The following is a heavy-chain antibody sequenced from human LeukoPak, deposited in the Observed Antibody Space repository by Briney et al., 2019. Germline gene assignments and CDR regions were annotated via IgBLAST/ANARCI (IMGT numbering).Heavy chain of an antibody. CDR2: IKQDGREI. Sequence: GGSLTLSCAVSGYTLSNYWMSWVRQAPGKGLEWVANIKQDGREIWYVDSVKGRFTISRDNAKNSLYLQMDSLTVEDTAVYYCANGGWWFDYWGQGTQVTVSS. V-gene: IGHV3-7*01. CDR3: ANGGWWFDY. J-gene: IGHJ4*02. CDR1: GYTLSNYW. D-gene: IGHD6-19*01.